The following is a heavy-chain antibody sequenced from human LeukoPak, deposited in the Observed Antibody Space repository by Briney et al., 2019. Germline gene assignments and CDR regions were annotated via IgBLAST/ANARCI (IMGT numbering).Heavy chain of an antibody. CDR1: GFXFSSYA. Sequence: PGGSLRLSCAASGFXFSSYAISWVRQAPGKGLEWVSAVSDSGVGTYYADSVKGRFTISRDNSKNTLYLQMNSLRAEDTAVYYCAKDSTGKYFDYWGQGTLVTVSS. J-gene: IGHJ4*02. CDR2: VSDSGVGT. D-gene: IGHD3-10*01. CDR3: AKDSTGKYFDY. V-gene: IGHV3-23*01.